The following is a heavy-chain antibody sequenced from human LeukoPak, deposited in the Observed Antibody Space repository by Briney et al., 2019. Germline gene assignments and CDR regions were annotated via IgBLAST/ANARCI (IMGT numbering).Heavy chain of an antibody. D-gene: IGHD6-13*01. Sequence: PSGTLSLTCAVSGGSISSSNWWSWVRQPPGKGLEWIGEIYHSGSTNYNPSLKSRVTISVDKSKNQFSLKLNSVTPEDTAVYYCARDLAFTKIAAAGVIDYYYMDVWGKGTTVTVSS. V-gene: IGHV4-4*02. J-gene: IGHJ6*03. CDR1: GGSISSSNW. CDR2: IYHSGST. CDR3: ARDLAFTKIAAAGVIDYYYMDV.